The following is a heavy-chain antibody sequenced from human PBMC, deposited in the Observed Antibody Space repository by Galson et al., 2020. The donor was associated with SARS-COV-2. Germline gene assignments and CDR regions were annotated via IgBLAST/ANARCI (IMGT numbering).Heavy chain of an antibody. J-gene: IGHJ6*02. CDR1: GGSFSGYY. D-gene: IGHD3-10*01. CDR3: ARGTYYYGSGSYYRGAYYYGMDV. CDR2: INHSGST. Sequence: SETLSLTCAVYGGSFSGYYWSWIRQPPGKGLEWIGEINHSGSTNYNPSLKSRVTISVDTSKNQFSLKLSSVTAADTAVYYCARGTYYYGSGSYYRGAYYYGMDVWGQGTTVTVSS. V-gene: IGHV4-34*01.